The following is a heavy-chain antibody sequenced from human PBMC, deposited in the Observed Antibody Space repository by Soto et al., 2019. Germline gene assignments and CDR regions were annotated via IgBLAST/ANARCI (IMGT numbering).Heavy chain of an antibody. J-gene: IGHJ3*02. CDR2: INHSGST. D-gene: IGHD2-8*02. Sequence: SETLSLTCAVYGGSFSGYYWSWIRQPPGKGLEWIGEINHSGSTNYNPSLKSRVTISVDTSKNQFSLKLSSVTAADTAVYYCARRVLVHDAFDIWGQGTMVTVSS. CDR1: GGSFSGYY. CDR3: ARRVLVHDAFDI. V-gene: IGHV4-34*01.